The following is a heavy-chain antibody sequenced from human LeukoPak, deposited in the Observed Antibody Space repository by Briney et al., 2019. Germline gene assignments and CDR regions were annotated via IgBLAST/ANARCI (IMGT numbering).Heavy chain of an antibody. D-gene: IGHD1-26*01. CDR1: GFTSTSSA. CDR3: AAGVGAISRFDY. J-gene: IGHJ4*02. CDR2: IVVGSGNT. V-gene: IGHV1-58*02. Sequence: TSVKVSCKASGFTSTSSAMQWVRQARGQRLEWIGWIVVGSGNTNYAQKFQERVTITRDMSTSTAYMELSSLRSEDTAVYYCAAGVGAISRFDYWGQGTLVTVSS.